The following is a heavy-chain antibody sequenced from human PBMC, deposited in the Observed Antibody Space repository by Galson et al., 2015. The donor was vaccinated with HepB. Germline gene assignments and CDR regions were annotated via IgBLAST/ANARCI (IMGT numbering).Heavy chain of an antibody. V-gene: IGHV4-39*01. CDR2: IYYSGST. CDR3: ARRGNGFDP. J-gene: IGHJ5*02. CDR1: GGSISTTSYY. Sequence: SETLSLTCTVSGGSISTTSYYWGWIRQPPGKGLEWIGNIYYSGSTYYNPSLKSRVTISVDPSKNQFSLKVSSVTAADTAVYYCARRGNGFDPWGQGSLVTVSS.